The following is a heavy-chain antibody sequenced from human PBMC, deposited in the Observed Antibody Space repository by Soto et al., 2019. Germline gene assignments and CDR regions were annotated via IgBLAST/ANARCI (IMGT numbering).Heavy chain of an antibody. Sequence: SETLSLTCTVSGGSISSSSYYWGWIRQPPGKGLEWIGSIYYSGSTYYNPSLKSRVTISVDTSKNQFSLKLSSVTAADTAVYYCGSGGGYDILTGYLMYYFDYWGRGTLVTVSS. J-gene: IGHJ4*02. D-gene: IGHD3-9*01. CDR2: IYYSGST. CDR3: GSGGGYDILTGYLMYYFDY. CDR1: GGSISSSSYY. V-gene: IGHV4-39*01.